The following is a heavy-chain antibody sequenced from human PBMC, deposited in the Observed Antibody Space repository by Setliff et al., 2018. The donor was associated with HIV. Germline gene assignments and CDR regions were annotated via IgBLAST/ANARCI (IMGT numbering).Heavy chain of an antibody. CDR2: IYPGDSDT. J-gene: IGHJ4*02. CDR1: GYGFSNYW. D-gene: IGHD3-9*01. CDR3: AGQTSRYITLSPPDY. Sequence: PGESLKISCKGSGYGFSNYWLAWVRQTPGKGLEWMGIIYPGDSDTRYSPSFQGQVTFSADKSINTAYLQWGSLKASDTGIYFCAGQTSRYITLSPPDYWGQGTLVTVSS. V-gene: IGHV5-51*01.